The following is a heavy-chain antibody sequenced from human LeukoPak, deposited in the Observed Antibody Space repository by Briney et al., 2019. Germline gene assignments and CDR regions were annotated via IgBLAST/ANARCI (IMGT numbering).Heavy chain of an antibody. V-gene: IGHV4-59*01. CDR1: GGSISGYY. CDR2: IYYSGST. J-gene: IGHJ6*02. D-gene: IGHD1-14*01. Sequence: SETLSLTCTVSGGSISGYYWSWIRQPPGKGLEWIGYIYYSGSTNYNPSLKSRVTISVDTSKNKFSLKLSSVTAADTAVYYCARNRPYYYYGMDVWGQGTTVTVSS. CDR3: ARNRPYYYYGMDV.